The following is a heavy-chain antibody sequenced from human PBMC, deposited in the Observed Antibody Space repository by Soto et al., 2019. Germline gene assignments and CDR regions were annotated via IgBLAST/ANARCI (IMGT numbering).Heavy chain of an antibody. D-gene: IGHD2-2*01. V-gene: IGHV3-7*01. CDR2: IKQDGSEK. J-gene: IGHJ4*02. Sequence: EVQLVESGGGLVQPGGSLRLSCAASGFTFSSYWMSWVRQAPGKGLEWVANIKQDGSEKYYVDSVKGRFTISRDNAKNSLYLQMNSLRAEDTAVYYCARAQSSDIVVVPAANDYWGQGTLLTVSS. CDR1: GFTFSSYW. CDR3: ARAQSSDIVVVPAANDY.